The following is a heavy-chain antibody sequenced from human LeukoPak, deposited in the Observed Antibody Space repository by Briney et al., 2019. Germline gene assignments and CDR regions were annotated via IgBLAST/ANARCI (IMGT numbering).Heavy chain of an antibody. D-gene: IGHD2-21*02. V-gene: IGHV4-59*08. CDR3: ARHQVTTSGFDS. CDR1: GASISSYY. Sequence: SETLSLICTVSGASISSYYWSWIRQTPGTGLEWIGYIYYSASTKYNPSVKSRVTISVDTSNNYVSLKLSSVTAADTAVYYCARHQVTTSGFDSWGQGTLVTVSS. J-gene: IGHJ3*02. CDR2: IYYSAST.